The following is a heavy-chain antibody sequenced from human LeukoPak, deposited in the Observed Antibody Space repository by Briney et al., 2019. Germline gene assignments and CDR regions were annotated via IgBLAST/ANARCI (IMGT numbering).Heavy chain of an antibody. D-gene: IGHD4-23*01. CDR1: GFNFQYAW. J-gene: IGHJ4*02. CDR3: TSLVGSPTY. CDR2: IKSKRDGETT. V-gene: IGHV3-15*01. Sequence: GGSLRLSCAGSGFNFQYAWMTWVRQAPGKGLEWVGRIKSKRDGETTDYAALVKSRFSISRDDSKNTVYLQMNSLRTEDTAVYYCTSLVGSPTYWGQGTLVAVSS.